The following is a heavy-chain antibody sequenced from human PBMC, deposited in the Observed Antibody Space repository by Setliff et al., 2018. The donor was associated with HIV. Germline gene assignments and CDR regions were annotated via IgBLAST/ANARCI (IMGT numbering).Heavy chain of an antibody. CDR3: ARASSTYWYSIFRNYYYHMDV. V-gene: IGHV4-34*01. CDR1: GGSFSDNY. J-gene: IGHJ6*03. D-gene: IGHD2-8*02. Sequence: SETLSLTCAVYGGSFSDNYWSWIRQSPGKGLEWIGEINHSGRTKYSPSLRSRVSISVDTSKSQFSLKLSSVTAADTAVYYCARASSTYWYSIFRNYYYHMDVWGKGTTVTVSS. CDR2: INHSGRT.